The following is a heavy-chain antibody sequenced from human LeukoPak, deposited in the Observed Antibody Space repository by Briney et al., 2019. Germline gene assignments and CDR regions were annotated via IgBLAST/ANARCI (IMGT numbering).Heavy chain of an antibody. CDR1: GFTFSSYS. J-gene: IGHJ6*03. Sequence: GGSLRLSCAASGFTFSSYSMNWVRQAPGKGLEWISHISGSGNFIYYADSVEGRFSISRDNAKNSLYLQMNSLRVEDTAVYYCARDRPPVLGGYYMDVWGKGTTVTVSS. CDR3: ARDRPPVLGGYYMDV. V-gene: IGHV3-48*01. CDR2: ISGSGNFI. D-gene: IGHD3-3*02.